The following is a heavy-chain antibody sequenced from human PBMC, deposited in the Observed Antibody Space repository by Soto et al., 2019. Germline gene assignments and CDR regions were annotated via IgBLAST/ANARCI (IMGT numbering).Heavy chain of an antibody. CDR3: AGSPPPDDILTGYYFQFDY. D-gene: IGHD3-9*01. Sequence: GASVKVSCKASGGTFSSYTISWVRQAPGQGLEWMGRIIPILGIANYAQKFQGRVTITADKSTSTAYMELSSLRSEDTAVYYCAGSPPPDDILTGYYFQFDYWGQGTLVTVSS. V-gene: IGHV1-69*02. J-gene: IGHJ4*02. CDR1: GGTFSSYT. CDR2: IIPILGIA.